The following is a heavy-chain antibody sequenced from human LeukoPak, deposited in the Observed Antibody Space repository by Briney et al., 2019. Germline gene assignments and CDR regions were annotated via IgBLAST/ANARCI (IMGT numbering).Heavy chain of an antibody. V-gene: IGHV3-64*01. D-gene: IGHD5-24*01. CDR1: GFSFSSFA. CDR3: ARFGDGNDY. CDR2: ISTNGDYT. Sequence: GGSLRLSCAASGFSFSSFAMHWVRQAPGKGLEYVSAISTNGDYTYYAQSVKGRFTISRDNSKNTLYLQMGSLRSDDMAVYYCARFGDGNDYWGQGTLVTVSS. J-gene: IGHJ4*02.